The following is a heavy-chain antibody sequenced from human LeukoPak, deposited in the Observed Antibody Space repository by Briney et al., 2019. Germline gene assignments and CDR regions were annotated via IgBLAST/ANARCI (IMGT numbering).Heavy chain of an antibody. D-gene: IGHD3-3*01. CDR1: GFSLSTSGVG. CDR2: IYWDDDK. V-gene: IGHV2-5*02. CDR3: ARRGGDFWSGYYTHFDY. J-gene: IGHJ4*02. Sequence: SGPTLVNPTQTLTLTCTFSGFSLSTSGVGVGWIRQPPGKALEWLALIYWDDDKRYSPSLRSRLTITKDTSKNQVVLTMTNMDPVDTATYYCARRGGDFWSGYYTHFDYWGQGTLVTVSS.